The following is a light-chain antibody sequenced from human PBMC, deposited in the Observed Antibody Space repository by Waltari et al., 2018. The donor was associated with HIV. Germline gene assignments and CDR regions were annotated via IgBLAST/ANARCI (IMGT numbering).Light chain of an antibody. CDR1: SSDVGGYNY. CDR2: DVS. CDR3: SSYTSTYV. V-gene: IGLV2-14*01. J-gene: IGLJ1*01. Sequence: QSALTQPASVSGSPGQSITISCTGTSSDVGGYNYVSWYQQHPGKAPKLMIYDVSKRPSGGSNRFSGSKSSNTASLTIAGLQAEDEADYYCSSYTSTYVFGTGTKVTVL.